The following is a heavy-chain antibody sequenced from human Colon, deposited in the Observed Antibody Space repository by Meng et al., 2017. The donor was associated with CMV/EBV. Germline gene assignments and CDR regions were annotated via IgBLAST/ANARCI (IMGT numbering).Heavy chain of an antibody. D-gene: IGHD2-2*01. CDR1: GITFSSFG. CDR3: AKDHGSTNTCLDY. Sequence: GGSLTLSCAVSGITFSSFGMSWVRQAPGKGMEWVLVITDGGRSIYHADSAKGRFTTSKDNSKGTLYLEMSSLRAEDTAVYYCAKDHGSTNTCLDYWGQGTLVTVSS. CDR2: ITDGGRSI. J-gene: IGHJ4*02. V-gene: IGHV3-23*01.